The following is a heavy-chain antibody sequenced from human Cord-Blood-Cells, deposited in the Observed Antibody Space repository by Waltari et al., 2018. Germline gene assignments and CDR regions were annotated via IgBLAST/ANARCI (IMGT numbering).Heavy chain of an antibody. J-gene: IGHJ3*02. V-gene: IGHV3-15*01. D-gene: IGHD1-7*01. CDR3: SVTGTTDDAFDI. CDR2: IKRKTDGGTT. Sequence: EVQLVESGGGLVKPGGSLRLSWSGSGFPFSNAWMSWVRQAPGKGLEWVGRIKRKTDGGTTDYAAPVKGRFTISRDDSKNTLYLQMNSLKTEDTAVYYCSVTGTTDDAFDIWGQGTMVTVSS. CDR1: GFPFSNAW.